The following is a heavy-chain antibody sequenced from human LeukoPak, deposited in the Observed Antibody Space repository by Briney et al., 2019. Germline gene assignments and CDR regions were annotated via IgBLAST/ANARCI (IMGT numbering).Heavy chain of an antibody. CDR1: GFTFSSYW. D-gene: IGHD3-10*01. Sequence: GGSLRLSCAASGFTFSSYWMSWVRQAPGRGLGWVANIKQDESEKYYVDSVKGRFTISRDNAKNSLYLQMNSLRDEDTAVYYCARLEYYYVSGNYYKLFDYWGQGTLVTVCS. CDR2: IKQDESEK. CDR3: ARLEYYYVSGNYYKLFDY. V-gene: IGHV3-7*02. J-gene: IGHJ4*02.